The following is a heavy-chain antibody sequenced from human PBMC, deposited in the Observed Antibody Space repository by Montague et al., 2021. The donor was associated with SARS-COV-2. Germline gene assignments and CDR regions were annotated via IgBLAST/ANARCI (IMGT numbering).Heavy chain of an antibody. CDR3: ATRTRYPQNDFGF. Sequence: SETLSLTCTVSGDSIRNSDYSWGWVRQPPGKGLEWIGNIYNGGTTFYNPSLKSRVTIFVDTSKNQFSLKLSSVTAADTAVYCCATRTRYPQNDFGFWGQGTLVTVSS. CDR2: IYNGGTT. D-gene: IGHD2-15*01. J-gene: IGHJ4*02. V-gene: IGHV4-39*01. CDR1: GDSIRNSDYS.